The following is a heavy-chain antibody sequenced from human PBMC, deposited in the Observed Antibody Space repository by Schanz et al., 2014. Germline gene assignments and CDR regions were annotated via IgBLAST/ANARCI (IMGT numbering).Heavy chain of an antibody. CDR3: AKGSRSGSKVMDV. V-gene: IGHV3-9*01. J-gene: IGHJ6*03. CDR2: ISWNSGTI. D-gene: IGHD3-10*01. Sequence: VQVVQSGGGLVKPGGSLRLSCAASGFTFSSYSMHWVRQAPGKGLEWVSVISWNSGTIGYADSVKGRFTISRDNAKNSLYLQMNSLRAEDTALYYCAKGSRSGSKVMDVWGKGTTVTVSS. CDR1: GFTFSSYS.